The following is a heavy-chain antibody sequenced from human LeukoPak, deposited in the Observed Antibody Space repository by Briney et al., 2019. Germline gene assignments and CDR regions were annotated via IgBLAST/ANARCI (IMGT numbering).Heavy chain of an antibody. Sequence: PSETLSLTCTVSGGSISSYYWSWIRQPAGKGLEWIGRIYTSGSTNYNPSLKSRVTLSVDTSKNQFSLKLTSVTAADSAVYYCARDDFWSGYFPLHWGQGTLVTVSS. CDR2: IYTSGST. D-gene: IGHD3-3*01. J-gene: IGHJ4*02. CDR1: GGSISSYY. V-gene: IGHV4-4*07. CDR3: ARDDFWSGYFPLH.